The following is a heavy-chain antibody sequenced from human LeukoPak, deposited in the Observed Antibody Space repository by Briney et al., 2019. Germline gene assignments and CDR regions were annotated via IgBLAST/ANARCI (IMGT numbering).Heavy chain of an antibody. Sequence: PSETLSLTCTVSGGSISTYYWNWIRQPAGKGLEWIGRIYTTGTTNYNPSLKGRLTMSVDTSKNQFSLKLSSVIAADTAVYYCARDSGNERLGVYFDYWGQGTLVTVSS. J-gene: IGHJ4*02. CDR2: IYTTGTT. V-gene: IGHV4-4*07. D-gene: IGHD7-27*01. CDR1: GGSISTYY. CDR3: ARDSGNERLGVYFDY.